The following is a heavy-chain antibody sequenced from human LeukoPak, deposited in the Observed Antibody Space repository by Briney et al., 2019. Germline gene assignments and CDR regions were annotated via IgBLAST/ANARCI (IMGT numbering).Heavy chain of an antibody. Sequence: PSETLSLTCTVSGGSISGSSYYWGWIRQPPGKGLEWIGSIYDTGSTFYNPSLKSRVIISVDTSKNQFSLKLSSVTAADTAVYYCQSRFLEWLLDYWGQGTLVTVSS. CDR3: QSRFLEWLLDY. D-gene: IGHD3-3*01. CDR1: GGSISGSSYY. CDR2: IYDTGST. J-gene: IGHJ4*02. V-gene: IGHV4-39*01.